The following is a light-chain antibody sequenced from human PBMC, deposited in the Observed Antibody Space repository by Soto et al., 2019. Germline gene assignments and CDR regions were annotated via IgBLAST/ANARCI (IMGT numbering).Light chain of an antibody. V-gene: IGLV2-14*01. CDR1: SSDVGAYNY. CDR2: EVS. Sequence: QSALTQPASVSGSPGQSITISCTGTSSDVGAYNYVSWYQQHPGKAPKLMIYEVSNRPSGVSNRFSGSKFGNTASLTISGLQAEDEAEYYCSAYTRSNTLVIFGGGTKLTVL. CDR3: SAYTRSNTLVI. J-gene: IGLJ2*01.